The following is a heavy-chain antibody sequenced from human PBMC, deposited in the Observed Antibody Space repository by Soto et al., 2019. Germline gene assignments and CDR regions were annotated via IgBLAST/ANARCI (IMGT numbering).Heavy chain of an antibody. J-gene: IGHJ4*02. CDR1: GFTFSSSA. Sequence: DVQLLESGGDLVQPGGSLRLSCAASGFTFSSSALTWVRQAPGKGLEWVSTISNKYGRTYYADSVKGRFTISRDNSKNTLYLQMNSLRAEDTAVYYCAKDGGAQLLVEGWGQGTLVTVSS. D-gene: IGHD6-19*01. CDR3: AKDGGAQLLVEG. V-gene: IGHV3-23*01. CDR2: ISNKYGRT.